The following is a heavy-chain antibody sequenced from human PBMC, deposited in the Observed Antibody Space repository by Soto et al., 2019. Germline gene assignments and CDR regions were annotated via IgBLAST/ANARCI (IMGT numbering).Heavy chain of an antibody. CDR3: ARVSRRHRYMDV. Sequence: SETLSLTCAVYGGSFSGYYWSWIRQPPGKGLEWIGEINHSGSTNYNPSLKSRVTISVDTSKNQFSLKLSSVTAADTAVYYCARVSRRHRYMDVWGKGTTVTVSS. CDR1: GGSFSGYY. J-gene: IGHJ6*03. V-gene: IGHV4-34*01. CDR2: INHSGST.